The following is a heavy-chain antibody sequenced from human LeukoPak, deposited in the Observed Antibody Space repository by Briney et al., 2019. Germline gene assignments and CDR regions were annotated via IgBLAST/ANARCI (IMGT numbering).Heavy chain of an antibody. J-gene: IGHJ4*02. Sequence: GGSLRLSCAASGFTFSSYAMSWVRQAPGKGLEWVSAISGSGGSTYYADSVKGRFTISRDNSKNTLYLQMDSLRAEDTAVYYCAKDVYGSGSYFDYWGQGTLVTVSS. CDR1: GFTFSSYA. D-gene: IGHD3-10*01. V-gene: IGHV3-23*01. CDR3: AKDVYGSGSYFDY. CDR2: ISGSGGST.